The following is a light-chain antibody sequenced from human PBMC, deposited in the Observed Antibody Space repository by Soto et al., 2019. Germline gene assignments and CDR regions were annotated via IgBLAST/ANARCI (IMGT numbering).Light chain of an antibody. J-gene: IGKJ4*01. CDR3: QQLNSYPLT. V-gene: IGKV1-9*01. Sequence: DIQLTQSPSFLSASVVDRVTITGLASQGISSYLAWYQQKPGKAPKLLIYAASTLQSGVPSRFSGSGSGTEFTLTISSLQPEDFATYYCQQLNSYPLTFGGGTKVDIK. CDR2: AAS. CDR1: QGISSY.